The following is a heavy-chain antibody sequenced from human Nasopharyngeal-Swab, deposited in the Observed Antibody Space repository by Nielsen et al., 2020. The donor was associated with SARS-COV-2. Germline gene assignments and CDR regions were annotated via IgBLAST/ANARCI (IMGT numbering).Heavy chain of an antibody. D-gene: IGHD3-10*01. CDR3: ARDGFGESPYYYYYGMDA. CDR1: GFTFSNYS. Sequence: GESLKISCAASGFTFSNYSMNWVRQAPGKGLEWVSSISSSTSYIYYADSVKGRFTISRDNAKNSLYLQMNSLRAEDTAVYYCARDGFGESPYYYYYGMDAWGQGTTVTVS. J-gene: IGHJ6*02. V-gene: IGHV3-21*01. CDR2: ISSSTSYI.